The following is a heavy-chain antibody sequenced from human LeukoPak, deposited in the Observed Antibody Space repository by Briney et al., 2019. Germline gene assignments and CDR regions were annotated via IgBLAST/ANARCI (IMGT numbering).Heavy chain of an antibody. CDR1: GFTFDDYA. Sequence: GGSLRLSCAASGFTFDDYAMHWVRQAPGKGLEWVSGISWNSGSIGYAESVKGRFTISRDNAKNSLYLQMNSLRAEDMALYYCAKDMGPYGGNSGRFDYWGQGTLVTVSS. D-gene: IGHD4-23*01. CDR2: ISWNSGSI. J-gene: IGHJ4*02. V-gene: IGHV3-9*03. CDR3: AKDMGPYGGNSGRFDY.